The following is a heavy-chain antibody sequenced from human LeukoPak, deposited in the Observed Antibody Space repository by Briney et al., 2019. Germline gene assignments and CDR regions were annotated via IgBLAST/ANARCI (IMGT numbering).Heavy chain of an antibody. CDR3: ARGPGFDWLLSPPYYYYGMDV. D-gene: IGHD3-9*01. J-gene: IGHJ6*02. Sequence: ASVKVSCKASGYTFTGYYMHWVRQAPGQGLEWMGWINPNSGGTNYAQKFQGRVTMTRDTSISTAYMELSRLRSDDTAVYYCARGPGFDWLLSPPYYYYGMDVWGQGTTVTVSS. V-gene: IGHV1-2*02. CDR2: INPNSGGT. CDR1: GYTFTGYY.